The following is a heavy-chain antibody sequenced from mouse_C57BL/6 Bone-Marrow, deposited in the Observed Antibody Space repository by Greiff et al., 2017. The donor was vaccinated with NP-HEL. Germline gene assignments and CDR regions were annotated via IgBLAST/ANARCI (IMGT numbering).Heavy chain of an antibody. CDR3: AREGY. CDR1: GYSITSGYY. Sequence: VQLKESGPGLVKPSQSLSLTCSVTGYSITSGYYWNWIRQFPGNKLEWMGYISYDGSNNYNPSLKNRISITRDTSKNQFFLKLNSVTTEDTATYYGAREGYWGQGTTLTVSS. V-gene: IGHV3-6*01. J-gene: IGHJ2*01. CDR2: ISYDGSN.